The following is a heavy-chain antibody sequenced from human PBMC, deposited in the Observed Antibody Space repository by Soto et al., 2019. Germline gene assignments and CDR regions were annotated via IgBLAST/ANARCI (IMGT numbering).Heavy chain of an antibody. V-gene: IGHV4-34*01. J-gene: IGHJ6*02. Sequence: LSLTCAVYGGSFSGYYWSWIRQPPGKGLEWIGEIDHSGSTNYNPSLKSRVTISVDTSKNQFSLKLSSVTAADTAVYYCARDAGWLGYYGMDVWGQGTTVTVSS. D-gene: IGHD5-12*01. CDR1: GGSFSGYY. CDR2: IDHSGST. CDR3: ARDAGWLGYYGMDV.